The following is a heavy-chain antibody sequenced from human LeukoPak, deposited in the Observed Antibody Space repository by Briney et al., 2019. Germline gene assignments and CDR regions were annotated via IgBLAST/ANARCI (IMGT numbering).Heavy chain of an antibody. J-gene: IGHJ6*03. Sequence: ASVKVFCKASGYTFTGYYMHWVRQAPGQGLEWMGWINPNSGDTSYAQKFQGRVTMTRDTSISTAYMELNRLRSDDTAVYYCARDSEYGATHSFYYYYMDVWGKGTTVTVSS. CDR1: GYTFTGYY. CDR2: INPNSGDT. CDR3: ARDSEYGATHSFYYYYMDV. V-gene: IGHV1-2*02. D-gene: IGHD4/OR15-4a*01.